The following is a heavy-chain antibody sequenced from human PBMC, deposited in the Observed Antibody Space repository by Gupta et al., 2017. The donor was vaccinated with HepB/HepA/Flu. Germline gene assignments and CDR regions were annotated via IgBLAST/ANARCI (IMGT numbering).Heavy chain of an antibody. CDR2: ISFDASDK. V-gene: IGHV3-30*18. D-gene: IGHD3-22*01. J-gene: IGHJ4*02. Sequence: QVQLAESGGGVVQPGRSLRLSCAASGFMFSSYGMHWVRQAPGKGLEWVAVISFDASDKFYADSVKGRFTISRDNSKKTLYLQMNSLRAEDTGVYYCAKDRYYYDSSGYYYYFDSWGQGTLVTVSS. CDR3: AKDRYYYDSSGYYYYFDS. CDR1: GFMFSSYG.